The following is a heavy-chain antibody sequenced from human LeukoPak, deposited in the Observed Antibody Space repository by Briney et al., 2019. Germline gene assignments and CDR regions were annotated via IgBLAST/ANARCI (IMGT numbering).Heavy chain of an antibody. CDR3: ARKLVSRRAAAGRRDY. CDR1: GGSISSGGYY. CDR2: IYYSGST. J-gene: IGHJ4*02. D-gene: IGHD6-13*01. V-gene: IGHV4-31*03. Sequence: SRTLSLTCTVSGGSISSGGYYWSRIRQHPGKGLEWIGYIYYSGSTYYNPSLKSRVTISVDTSKNQFSLKLSSVTAADTAVYYCARKLVSRRAAAGRRDYWGQGTLVTVSS.